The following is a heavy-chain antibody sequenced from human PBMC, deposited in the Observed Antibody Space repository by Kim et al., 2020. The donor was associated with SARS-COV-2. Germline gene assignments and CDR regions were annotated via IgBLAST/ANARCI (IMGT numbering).Heavy chain of an antibody. CDR1: GFTFSGSA. Sequence: GGSLRLSCAASGFTFSGSAMHWVRQASGKGLEWVGGIRSKPNSSATLYVASGKGRFIISRDVSKNTANLQMNSRKTEDTAEYYCPRVPETRLAFWVAFD. J-gene: IGHJ3*02. CDR3: PRVPETRLAFWVAFD. CDR2: IRSKPNSSAT. D-gene: IGHD3-3*02. V-gene: IGHV3-73*01.